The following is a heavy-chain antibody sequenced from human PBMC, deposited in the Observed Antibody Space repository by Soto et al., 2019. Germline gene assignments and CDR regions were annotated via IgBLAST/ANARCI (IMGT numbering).Heavy chain of an antibody. CDR2: IWYDGTKE. CDR3: ASEGGVLPSYPFFDY. D-gene: IGHD3-3*01. J-gene: IGHJ4*02. CDR1: GFNFRTQA. Sequence: QVQLVESGGGVVQPGTSLRLSCAASGFNFRTQAMHWVRQAPGKALEWVATIWYDGTKEYYTDSVKGRFTISRDDSKDTLYRHMNNLRAEDTAVYFCASEGGVLPSYPFFDYWGRGSLVAVSS. V-gene: IGHV3-33*01.